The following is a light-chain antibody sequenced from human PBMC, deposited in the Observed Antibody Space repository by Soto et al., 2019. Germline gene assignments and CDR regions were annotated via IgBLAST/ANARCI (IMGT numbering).Light chain of an antibody. V-gene: IGLV4-60*03. Sequence: QSALTQPSSASASLGSSVSLTCTLSSGHSFYVIAWHQQQPGTAPRYLMKLEGSGNYNKGSGVPERFSGSSSGADRYLTIFNLQSEDEGDYYCESWDSNTRVFGGGTKVTVL. CDR2: LEGSGNY. J-gene: IGLJ3*02. CDR1: SGHSFYV. CDR3: ESWDSNTRV.